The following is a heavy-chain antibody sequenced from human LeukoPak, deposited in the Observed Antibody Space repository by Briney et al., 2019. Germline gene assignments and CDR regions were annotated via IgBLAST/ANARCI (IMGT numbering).Heavy chain of an antibody. CDR1: GYTFTSYD. Sequence: ASVKVSCKASGYTFTSYDINWVRQAPGQGLEWMGWMNPNGGNTGYAQKFQGRVTMTRNTSISTAYMELSSLRSEDTAVYYCAREIGCSSTSCYGGYYYYMDVWVKGTAVTVSS. CDR2: MNPNGGNT. CDR3: AREIGCSSTSCYGGYYYYMDV. J-gene: IGHJ6*03. D-gene: IGHD2-2*01. V-gene: IGHV1-8*01.